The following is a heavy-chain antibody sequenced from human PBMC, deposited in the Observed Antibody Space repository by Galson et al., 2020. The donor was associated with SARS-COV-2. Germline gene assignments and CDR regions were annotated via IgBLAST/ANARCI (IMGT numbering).Heavy chain of an antibody. J-gene: IGHJ4*02. CDR2: ISGRGAST. V-gene: IGHV3-23*01. Sequence: GESLKISCTASGFTFGRYAMSWVRQAPGKGLEWVSSISGRGASTYHADSEKGRFTISRDNSKNTLYLHMNSLRAEDTALYYCAKDRGNDYGDQLESWGQGTLVSVSS. CDR3: AKDRGNDYGDQLES. D-gene: IGHD4-17*01. CDR1: GFTFGRYA.